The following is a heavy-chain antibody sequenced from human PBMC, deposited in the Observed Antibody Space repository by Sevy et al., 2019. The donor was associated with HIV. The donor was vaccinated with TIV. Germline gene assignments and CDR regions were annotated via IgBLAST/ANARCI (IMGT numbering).Heavy chain of an antibody. CDR3: AKDIDSSGYYYFDY. J-gene: IGHJ4*02. CDR1: GFSFSSYA. V-gene: IGHV3-23*01. Sequence: GGSLRLSCAASGFSFSSYAMSWVRQAPGKGLEWVSGISGSGGSTYYADSVKGRFTLSRDNSKNTLYLQMNRLRAEDTALYYCAKDIDSSGYYYFDYWGQGTLVTVSS. D-gene: IGHD6-19*01. CDR2: ISGSGGST.